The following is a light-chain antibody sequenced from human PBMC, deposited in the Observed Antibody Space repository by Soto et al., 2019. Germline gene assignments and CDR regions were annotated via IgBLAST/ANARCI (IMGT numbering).Light chain of an antibody. CDR3: TSYASRSALV. V-gene: IGLV2-14*01. CDR2: EVS. J-gene: IGLJ2*01. Sequence: QSVLTQPASVSGSPGQSITISCAGTSSDIGGYNYVSWYQHHPGKAPKLIIYEVSNRPSGVSTRFSGSKSGNTASLTISGLQAEDEADYFCTSYASRSALVFGGGTRSPS. CDR1: SSDIGGYNY.